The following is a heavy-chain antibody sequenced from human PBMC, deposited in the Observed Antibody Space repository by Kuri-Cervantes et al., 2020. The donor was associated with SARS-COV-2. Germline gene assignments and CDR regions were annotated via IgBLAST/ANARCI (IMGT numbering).Heavy chain of an antibody. CDR3: ARDLDDSSGYYYFDY. CDR2: IRYDGSNK. Sequence: GGSLRLSCAASGFTFSSYGMHWVRQAPGKGLEWVAFIRYDGSNKYYADSVKGRFTISRDNSKNTLYLQMNSLRAEDTAVYYCARDLDDSSGYYYFDYWGQGTLVTVSS. D-gene: IGHD3-22*01. J-gene: IGHJ4*02. V-gene: IGHV3-30*02. CDR1: GFTFSSYG.